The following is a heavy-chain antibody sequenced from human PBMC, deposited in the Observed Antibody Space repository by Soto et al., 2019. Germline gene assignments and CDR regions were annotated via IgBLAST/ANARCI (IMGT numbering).Heavy chain of an antibody. CDR1: GYSISSGYY. V-gene: IGHV4-38-2*01. Sequence: SETLSLTCAVPGYSISSGYYWGWIRQPPGKGLEWIGSIYHSGSTYYNPSLKSRVTISVDTSKNQFSLKLSSVTAADTAVYYCARGGRYYDSSGLFDYWGQGTLVTVSS. J-gene: IGHJ4*02. CDR2: IYHSGST. D-gene: IGHD3-22*01. CDR3: ARGGRYYDSSGLFDY.